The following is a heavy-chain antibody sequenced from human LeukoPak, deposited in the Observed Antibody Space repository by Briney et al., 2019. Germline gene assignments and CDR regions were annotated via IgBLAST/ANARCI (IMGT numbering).Heavy chain of an antibody. CDR3: AIRSYYYYGMDV. J-gene: IGHJ6*02. V-gene: IGHV1-69*13. CDR1: GGTFSSYA. Sequence: ASVKVSCKASGGTFSSYAISWVRQAPGQGLEWMGGIIPIFGTANYAQKFQGRVTITADESTSTAYMELSSLRSEDTAVYYCAIRSYYYYGMDVCGQGTTVTVSS. CDR2: IIPIFGTA.